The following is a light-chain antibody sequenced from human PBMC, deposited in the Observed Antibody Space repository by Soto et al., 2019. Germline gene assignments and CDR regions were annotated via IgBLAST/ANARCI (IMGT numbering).Light chain of an antibody. J-gene: IGKJ4*01. V-gene: IGKV3-20*01. Sequence: LAHSQVAMSLSPGERGTLSCSACQSVSSTSLAWYRQKPGQAPRLLIYGASSRATGIPDRFSGSGAGTDCTLTISILEPEDVAVYYCQQYGSSALTFGGGTKVEI. CDR1: QSVSSTS. CDR3: QQYGSSALT. CDR2: GAS.